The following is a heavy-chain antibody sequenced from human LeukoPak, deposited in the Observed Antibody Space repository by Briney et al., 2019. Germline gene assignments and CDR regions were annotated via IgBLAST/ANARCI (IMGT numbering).Heavy chain of an antibody. CDR2: IYTSGST. CDR3: ARDSAAAGSSYFDY. D-gene: IGHD6-13*01. Sequence: PSQTLSLTCTVSGGSISSCSYYWSWIRQPAGKGLERIGRIYTSGSTNYNPSLKSRVTISVDTSKNQFSLKLSSVTAADTAVYYCARDSAAAGSSYFDYWGQGTLVTVSS. J-gene: IGHJ4*02. V-gene: IGHV4-61*02. CDR1: GGSISSCSYY.